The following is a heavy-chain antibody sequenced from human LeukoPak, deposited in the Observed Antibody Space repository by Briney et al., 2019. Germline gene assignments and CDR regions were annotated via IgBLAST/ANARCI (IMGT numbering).Heavy chain of an antibody. CDR1: GGSISSYY. J-gene: IGHJ4*02. CDR2: IYYSGST. Sequence: PSETLSLTCTVSGGSISSYYWSWIRQPPGKGLEWIGYIYYSGSTNYNPSLKSRVTISVDTSKNQFSLKLSSVTAADTAVYYCARLELVGATYDYWGQGTLVTVSS. CDR3: ARLELVGATYDY. D-gene: IGHD1-26*01. V-gene: IGHV4-59*12.